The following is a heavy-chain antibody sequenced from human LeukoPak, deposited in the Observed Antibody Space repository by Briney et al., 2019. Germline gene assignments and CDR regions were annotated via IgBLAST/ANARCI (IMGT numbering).Heavy chain of an antibody. CDR2: ISDSDSGT. V-gene: IGHV3-23*01. CDR3: AKCMSGTGVCLNFDS. CDR1: GFTFSTYA. J-gene: IGHJ4*02. D-gene: IGHD2-8*02. Sequence: PGGSLRLSCEASGFTFSTYAMSWVRQPPGKGLQWVSGISDSDSGTYYTDSVKGRFTISRDNSKNTVYLEIDNLRAEDTAVYYCAKCMSGTGVCLNFDSWGQGILVTVSS.